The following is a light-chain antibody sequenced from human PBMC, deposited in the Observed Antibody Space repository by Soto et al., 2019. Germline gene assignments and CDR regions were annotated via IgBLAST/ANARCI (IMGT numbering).Light chain of an antibody. Sequence: DIQMTQSPSSLSASVGDRVTITCRASQSISSYLNWYQQKPGKAPKLLIYAASSLQSGVPSRFSGSGSGTDFTLTISRLQPEDFATYYRQKSYSTPGPFCQGTKLEIK. CDR2: AAS. CDR3: QKSYSTPGP. V-gene: IGKV1-39*01. J-gene: IGKJ2*01. CDR1: QSISSY.